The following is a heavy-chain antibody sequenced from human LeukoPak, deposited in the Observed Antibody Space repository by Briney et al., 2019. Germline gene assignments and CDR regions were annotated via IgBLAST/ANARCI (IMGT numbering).Heavy chain of an antibody. CDR3: ARARQKWNDAFDI. V-gene: IGHV3-7*01. Sequence: PGGSLRLSCAASGFPFSSYWMSWVRQAPGKGLEWVANIKKDGSEKYYVDSVKGRFTISRDNAKTSLYLQMNSLRAEDTAVYYCARARQKWNDAFDIWGQGTMVTVSS. J-gene: IGHJ3*02. CDR1: GFPFSSYW. CDR2: IKKDGSEK. D-gene: IGHD1-1*01.